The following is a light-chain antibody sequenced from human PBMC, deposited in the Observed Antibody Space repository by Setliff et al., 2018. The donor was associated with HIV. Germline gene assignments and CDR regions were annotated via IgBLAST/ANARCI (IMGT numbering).Light chain of an antibody. Sequence: QSALTQPASVSGSPGQSITISCTGTSNDVGRYDLVSWYQQHPARAPKLIIFDVSLRPSGVSNRFSGSKSGNTASLTISGLRAEDEADYFCNSYRSGSPYVFGTGTRSPS. J-gene: IGLJ1*01. CDR3: NSYRSGSPYV. CDR2: DVS. V-gene: IGLV2-14*02. CDR1: SNDVGRYDL.